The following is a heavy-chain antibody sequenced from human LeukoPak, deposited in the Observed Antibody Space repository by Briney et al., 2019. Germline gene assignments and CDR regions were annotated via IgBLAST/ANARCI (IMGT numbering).Heavy chain of an antibody. CDR3: VRGLPGGFDL. CDR2: NSPKSGGT. J-gene: IGHJ2*01. CDR1: GYTFSGEY. V-gene: IGHV1-2*06. Sequence: ASVKVSCKASGYTFSGEYMHWVRQAPGQGLEWMGRNSPKSGGTNYAQKFQGRVTMTSDTSISTLYMEVSRLKSDDTAVYYCVRGLPGGFDLWGRGTQVTVSS.